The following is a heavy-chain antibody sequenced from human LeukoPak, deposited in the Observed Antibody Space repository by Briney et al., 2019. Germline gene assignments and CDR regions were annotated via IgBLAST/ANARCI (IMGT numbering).Heavy chain of an antibody. CDR1: GFTFSSYS. D-gene: IGHD1-26*01. V-gene: IGHV3-21*04. J-gene: IGHJ4*02. Sequence: PGGSLRLSCAASGFTFSSYSMNWVRQAPGKGLEWVSSISSSSSYIYYADSVKGRFTISKDYSKNTLYLQMNSLRAEDTAVYYCAKGPTRSGSYQKFDYWGQGTLVTVSS. CDR3: AKGPTRSGSYQKFDY. CDR2: ISSSSSYI.